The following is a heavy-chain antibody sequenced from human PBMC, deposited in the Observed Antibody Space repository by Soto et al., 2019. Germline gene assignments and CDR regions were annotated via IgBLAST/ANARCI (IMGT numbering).Heavy chain of an antibody. D-gene: IGHD3-22*01. CDR1: GYTFTGYY. J-gene: IGHJ6*02. CDR3: APSGGHYYDSSGYYLAEPYGMDV. Sequence: ASVKVSCKASGYTFTGYYMHWVRQAPGQGLEWMGWINPNSGGTNYAQKFQGRVTMTRDTSISTAYMELSRLRSDDTAVYYCAPSGGHYYDSSGYYLAEPYGMDVWGQGTTVTVPS. V-gene: IGHV1-2*02. CDR2: INPNSGGT.